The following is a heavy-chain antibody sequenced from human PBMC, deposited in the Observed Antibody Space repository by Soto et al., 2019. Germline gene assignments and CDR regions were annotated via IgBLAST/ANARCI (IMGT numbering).Heavy chain of an antibody. CDR3: VSGRGTYCSNGVCYPSSFDS. J-gene: IGHJ4*02. CDR2: ISANGADT. V-gene: IGHV3-23*01. D-gene: IGHD2-8*01. Sequence: EVQLLESGGGLVQPGGSLRLSCAASGFTFSSYAMSWVRQAPGKGLEWVSAISANGADTFYADSVKGRFIISRDNSMSTLSLQMNSLRAEDTALFFCVSGRGTYCSNGVCYPSSFDSWGQGTLVTVSP. CDR1: GFTFSSYA.